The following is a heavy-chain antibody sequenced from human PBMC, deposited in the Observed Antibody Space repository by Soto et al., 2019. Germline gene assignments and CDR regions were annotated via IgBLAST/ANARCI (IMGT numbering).Heavy chain of an antibody. V-gene: IGHV1-69*02. D-gene: IGHD2-2*02. CDR2: IIPILGIA. CDR1: GGTFSSYT. CDR3: AMEHCSSTSCYRDY. J-gene: IGHJ4*02. Sequence: QVQLVQSGAEVKKPGSSVKVSCKASGGTFSSYTISWVRQAPGQGLEWMGRIIPILGIANYAQKFQGRVTITADTSTRADYMELSSLRSEDTAVYYCAMEHCSSTSCYRDYWGQGTLVTVSS.